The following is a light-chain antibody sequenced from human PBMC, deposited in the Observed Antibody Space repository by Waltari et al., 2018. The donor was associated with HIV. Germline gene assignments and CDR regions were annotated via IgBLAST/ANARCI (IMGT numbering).Light chain of an antibody. CDR3: AAWDDSLRGL. V-gene: IGLV1-47*01. J-gene: IGLJ2*01. CDR1: SSNIESNY. CDR2: RNN. Sequence: QSVLTQPPSASGTPGQRVTISCSGSSSNIESNYVYWYQQLPGTAPKLLIYRNNQRPSGVPVRCSGSKSGTSASLAISGLRSEDEAEYYCAAWDDSLRGLFGGGTKLTVL.